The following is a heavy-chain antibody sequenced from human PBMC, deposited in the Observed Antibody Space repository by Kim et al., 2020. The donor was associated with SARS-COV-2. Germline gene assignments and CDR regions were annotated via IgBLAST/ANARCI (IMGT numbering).Heavy chain of an antibody. CDR1: GDSVSSKSAA. J-gene: IGHJ3*02. CDR3: ARFSYDAFDI. Sequence: SQTLSLTCAISGDSVSSKSAAWNWIRQSPSRGLEWLGRTYYMSKWYNDYELSVKSRLTIHPDTSKNQFSLHLNSVTPEDTAVYYCARFSYDAFDIWGQGTMVTVSS. V-gene: IGHV6-1*01. CDR2: TYYMSKWYN.